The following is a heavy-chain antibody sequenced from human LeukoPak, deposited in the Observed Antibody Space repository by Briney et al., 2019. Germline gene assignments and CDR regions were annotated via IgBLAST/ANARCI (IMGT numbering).Heavy chain of an antibody. CDR2: IYYSGST. D-gene: IGHD5-24*01. V-gene: IGHV4-59*01. J-gene: IGHJ4*02. CDR3: ARVPEVGYNPDY. Sequence: SETLSLTCTVSGGSISSYYWSWIRQPPGKGLEWIGYIYYSGSTNYNPSLKSRVTIAVDTSKNQFSLKLSSVTAADTAVYYCARVPEVGYNPDYWGQGTLVTVSS. CDR1: GGSISSYY.